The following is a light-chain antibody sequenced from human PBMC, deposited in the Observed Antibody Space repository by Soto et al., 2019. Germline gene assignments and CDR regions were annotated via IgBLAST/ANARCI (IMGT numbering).Light chain of an antibody. CDR2: GVT. V-gene: IGLV2-14*01. CDR3: SSFTTSYFYV. J-gene: IGLJ1*01. Sequence: QSVLTQPASVSGSPGQSITISCTGSGSDIGAYNYVSWCQQHPGKAPKLLIHGVTRRPSGVSSRFSASKSAYTASLTISGLQAEDEANYYCSSFTTSYFYVFGPGTKLTVL. CDR1: GSDIGAYNY.